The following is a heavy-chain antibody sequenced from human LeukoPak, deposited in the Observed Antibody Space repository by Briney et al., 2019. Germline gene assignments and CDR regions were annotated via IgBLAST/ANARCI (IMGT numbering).Heavy chain of an antibody. CDR3: AKDKGYSSGWYFGHPFDY. CDR1: GFTFDDYA. V-gene: IGHV3-9*01. CDR2: ISWNSGSI. D-gene: IGHD6-19*01. J-gene: IGHJ4*02. Sequence: GGSLRLSCAASGFTFDDYAMHWVRQAPGKGLEWVSGISWNSGSIGYADSAKGRFTISRDNAKNSLYLQMNSLRAEDTALYYCAKDKGYSSGWYFGHPFDYWGQGTLVTVSS.